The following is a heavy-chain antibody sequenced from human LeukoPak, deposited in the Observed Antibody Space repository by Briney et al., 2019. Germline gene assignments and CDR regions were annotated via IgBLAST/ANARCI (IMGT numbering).Heavy chain of an antibody. CDR1: GFTFRDYW. J-gene: IGHJ4*02. CDR3: VRSLDY. V-gene: IGHV3-23*01. Sequence: GGSLRLSCVASGFTFRDYWMTWVRQAPGKGLEWVSVIAGSDGFTQYADSVKGRFTISRDNSKNTVYLQMNRLRVEDTALYYCVRSLDYWGQGTLVTVSS. CDR2: IAGSDGFT.